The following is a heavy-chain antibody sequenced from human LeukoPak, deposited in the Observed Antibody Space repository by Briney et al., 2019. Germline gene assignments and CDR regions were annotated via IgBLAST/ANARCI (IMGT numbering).Heavy chain of an antibody. Sequence: PGGSLRLSCVASGFTFSTYDMHWVRQAAGDRLEWVSSIHTADDTYYPDSVKGRFTISRENAKNLLYLQMNSLGVGDTAVYYCARGRCSSPSCSFRLYGPDIWGQGTMVTVTS. CDR1: GFTFSTYD. CDR2: IHTADDT. D-gene: IGHD2-2*01. V-gene: IGHV3-13*04. J-gene: IGHJ3*02. CDR3: ARGRCSSPSCSFRLYGPDI.